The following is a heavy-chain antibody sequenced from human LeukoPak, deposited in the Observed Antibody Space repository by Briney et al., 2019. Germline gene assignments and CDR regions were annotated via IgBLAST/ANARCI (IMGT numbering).Heavy chain of an antibody. CDR3: AKDLMWELLSFDY. CDR1: GFAFSNYW. Sequence: GGSLTLSCIASGFAFSNYWMNWVRQPPGKELEGVANIKHDGSEKHYVDSVKGRFTISTDNAKSSLYLQMNSLRAEDTAVYYCAKDLMWELLSFDYWGQGTLVTVSS. D-gene: IGHD1-26*01. V-gene: IGHV3-7*01. J-gene: IGHJ4*02. CDR2: IKHDGSEK.